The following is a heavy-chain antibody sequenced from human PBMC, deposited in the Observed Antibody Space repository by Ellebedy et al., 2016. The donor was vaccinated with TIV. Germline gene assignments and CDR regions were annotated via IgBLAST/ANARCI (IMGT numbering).Heavy chain of an antibody. J-gene: IGHJ6*02. D-gene: IGHD2-2*01. Sequence: GESLKISCAASGFTFSSYGMHWVRQAPGKGLEWVAVIWYDGSNKYYADSVKGRFTISRDNSKNTLYLQMNSLRAEDTAVYYCARGSSRSLYYYYYYGMDVWGQGTTVTVSS. V-gene: IGHV3-33*01. CDR1: GFTFSSYG. CDR3: ARGSSRSLYYYYYYGMDV. CDR2: IWYDGSNK.